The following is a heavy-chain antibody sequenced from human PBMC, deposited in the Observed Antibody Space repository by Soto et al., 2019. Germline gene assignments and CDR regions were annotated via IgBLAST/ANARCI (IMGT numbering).Heavy chain of an antibody. D-gene: IGHD4-4*01. CDR1: GGTFSSYA. CDR3: ARTPPMTTVTTGIAAAIDDY. V-gene: IGHV1-69*13. J-gene: IGHJ4*02. CDR2: IIPIFGTA. Sequence: SSLKVSCKASGGTFSSYAISWVRQAPGQGLEWMGGIIPIFGTANYAQKFQGRVTITADESTSTAYMELSSLRSEDTAVYYCARTPPMTTVTTGIAAAIDDYWGQGTLVTVSS.